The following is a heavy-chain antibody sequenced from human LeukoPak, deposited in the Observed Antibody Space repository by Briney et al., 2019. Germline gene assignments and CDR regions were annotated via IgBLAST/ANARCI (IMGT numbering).Heavy chain of an antibody. J-gene: IGHJ4*02. V-gene: IGHV4-59*01. CDR2: IYYSGST. Sequence: PSETLSLTCTVSGGSISCYYWSWIRQPPGKGLEWIGYIYYSGSTNYNPSLKSRVTISVDTSKNQFSLKLSSVTAADTAVYYCATADRGRNSRHWGQGTLVTVSS. CDR1: GGSISCYY. D-gene: IGHD4-23*01. CDR3: ATADRGRNSRH.